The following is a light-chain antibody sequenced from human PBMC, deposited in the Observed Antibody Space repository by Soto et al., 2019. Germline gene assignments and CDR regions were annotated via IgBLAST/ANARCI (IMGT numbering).Light chain of an antibody. CDR1: SSDIGGYKY. CDR2: EVS. V-gene: IGLV2-14*01. J-gene: IGLJ2*01. CDR3: SSYTSRSLVV. Sequence: QSALTQPASVSGSPGQSITISCTGSSSDIGGYKYVSWYQQHPGKVPKLIIYEVSNRPSGVSIRFSGSKSGNTASLTISGLQAEDEADYHCSSYTSRSLVVFGGGTKLTVL.